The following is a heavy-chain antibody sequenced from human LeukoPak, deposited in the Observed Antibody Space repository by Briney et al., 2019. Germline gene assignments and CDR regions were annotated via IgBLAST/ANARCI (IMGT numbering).Heavy chain of an antibody. V-gene: IGHV3-21*04. J-gene: IGHJ3*02. CDR2: ISSSSSYI. D-gene: IGHD6-13*01. CDR3: AKGRGIADDAFDI. Sequence: GGSLRLSCAASGFTFSSYSMNWVRQAPGKGLEWVSSISSSSSYIYYADSVKGRFTISRDNAKNSLYLQMNSLRAEDTALYYCAKGRGIADDAFDIWGQGTMVTVSS. CDR1: GFTFSSYS.